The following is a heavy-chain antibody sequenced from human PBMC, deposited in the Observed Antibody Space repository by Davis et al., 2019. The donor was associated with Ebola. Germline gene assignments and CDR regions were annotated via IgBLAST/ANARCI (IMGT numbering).Heavy chain of an antibody. CDR2: IIPIFGTA. J-gene: IGHJ4*02. CDR1: GGTFSSYA. Sequence: SVKVSCKASGGTFSSYAISWVRQAPGQGLEWMGGIIPIFGTANYAQKFQGRVTITADESTSTAYMELSSLRSEDTAVYYCAREEGYCSGGSCYGVDYWGQGTLVTVSS. D-gene: IGHD2-15*01. CDR3: AREEGYCSGGSCYGVDY. V-gene: IGHV1-69*13.